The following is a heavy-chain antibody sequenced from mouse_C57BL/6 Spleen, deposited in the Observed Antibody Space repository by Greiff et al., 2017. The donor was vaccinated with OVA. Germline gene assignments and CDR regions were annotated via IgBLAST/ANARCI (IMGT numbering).Heavy chain of an antibody. CDR1: GFSFNTYA. J-gene: IGHJ4*01. Sequence: VQLQESGGGLVQPKGSLKLSCAASGFSFNTYAMNWVRQAPGKGLEWVARIRSKSNNYATYYADSVKDRFTISRDDSESMLYLQMNNLKTEDTAMYYCVRDYSYYSAMDYWGQGTSVTVSS. D-gene: IGHD2-12*01. CDR2: IRSKSNNYAT. V-gene: IGHV10-1*01. CDR3: VRDYSYYSAMDY.